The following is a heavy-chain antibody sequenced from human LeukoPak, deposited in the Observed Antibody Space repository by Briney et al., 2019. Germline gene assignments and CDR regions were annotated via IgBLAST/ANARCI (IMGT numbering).Heavy chain of an antibody. V-gene: IGHV1-3*01. CDR3: VLWFGGYYFDY. D-gene: IGHD3-10*01. CDR1: GYTSTGYA. J-gene: IGHJ4*02. CDR2: INAGNGNT. Sequence: ASVKVSCKASGYTSTGYAMHWVRQAPGQRLEWMGWINAGNGNTKYSQKFQGRVTITRDTSASTAYMELSSLRSEDTAVYYCVLWFGGYYFDYWGQGTLVTVSS.